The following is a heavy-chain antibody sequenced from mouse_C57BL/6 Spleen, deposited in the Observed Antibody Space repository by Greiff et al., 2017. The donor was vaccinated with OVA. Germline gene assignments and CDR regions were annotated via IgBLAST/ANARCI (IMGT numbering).Heavy chain of an antibody. CDR3: ARRPYGNYEGGYAMDY. CDR1: GFTFSDYY. V-gene: IGHV5-12*01. J-gene: IGHJ4*01. CDR2: ISNGGGST. D-gene: IGHD2-1*01. Sequence: EVHLVESGGGLVQPGGSLKLSCAASGFTFSDYYMYWVRQTPEKRLEWVAYISNGGGSTYYPDTVKGRFTISRDNAKNTLYLQMSRLKSEDTAMYYCARRPYGNYEGGYAMDYWGQGTSVTVSS.